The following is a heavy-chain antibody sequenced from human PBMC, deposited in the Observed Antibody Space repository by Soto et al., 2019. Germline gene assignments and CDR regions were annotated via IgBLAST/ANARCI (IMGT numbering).Heavy chain of an antibody. Sequence: GGSLRLSCAASGFTFSSYGMHWVRQAPGKGLEWVAVISYDGSNKYYADSVKGRFTISRDNSKNTLYLQMNSLRAEDTAVYYCAKGTVTTYYYGMDVWGQGTTVTVSS. CDR2: ISYDGSNK. D-gene: IGHD4-4*01. CDR1: GFTFSSYG. CDR3: AKGTVTTYYYGMDV. V-gene: IGHV3-30*18. J-gene: IGHJ6*02.